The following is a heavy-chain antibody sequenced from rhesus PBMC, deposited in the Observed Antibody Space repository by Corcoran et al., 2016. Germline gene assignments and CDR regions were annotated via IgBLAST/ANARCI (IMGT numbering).Heavy chain of an antibody. J-gene: IGHJ4*01. CDR3: ARLGTVNPHFDY. V-gene: IGHV4-65*01. Sequence: QVQLQESGPGLVKPSETLSLTCAVSGGSISSSKWWSWIRQPPGKGLEWIGDIRGIGGSTYSNPSLMRRATISPATSKNPFSLNLSSVTAADTAVYYWARLGTVNPHFDYWGRGVLVTVSS. D-gene: IGHD5-24*01. CDR2: IRGIGGST. CDR1: GGSISSSKW.